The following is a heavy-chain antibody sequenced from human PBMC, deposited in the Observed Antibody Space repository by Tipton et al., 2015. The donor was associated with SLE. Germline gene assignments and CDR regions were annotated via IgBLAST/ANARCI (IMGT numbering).Heavy chain of an antibody. Sequence: SLRLSCAASGFRFSDYNMNWIRQAPGKGLEWVSYISSTGTTIHYADSVKGRFTISRDNAKNSLYLQMNSLRAEDTAVYYCARDWDNEAFDIWGQGTMVTVSS. V-gene: IGHV3-11*01. J-gene: IGHJ3*02. D-gene: IGHD1-26*01. CDR1: GFRFSDYN. CDR3: ARDWDNEAFDI. CDR2: ISSTGTTI.